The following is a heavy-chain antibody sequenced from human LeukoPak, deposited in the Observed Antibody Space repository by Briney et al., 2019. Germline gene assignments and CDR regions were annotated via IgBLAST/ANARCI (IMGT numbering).Heavy chain of an antibody. D-gene: IGHD4-17*01. J-gene: IGHJ4*02. CDR1: GFTFSDYY. Sequence: PGGSLRLSCTASGFTFSDYYMSWIRQAPGKGLEWVSYISSSGSTIYYADSVKGRFTISRDNAKNSLYLQMNSLRAEDTAVYYCARDLRDYGDYERASDYWGQGTLVTVSS. CDR2: ISSSGSTI. CDR3: ARDLRDYGDYERASDY. V-gene: IGHV3-11*01.